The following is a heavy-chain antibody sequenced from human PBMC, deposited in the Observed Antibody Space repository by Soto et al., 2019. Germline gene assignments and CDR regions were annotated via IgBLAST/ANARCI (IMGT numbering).Heavy chain of an antibody. CDR3: ARGLLSPYYYYYGMDV. D-gene: IGHD3-3*01. V-gene: IGHV1-46*01. CDR1: GYTFTSYY. CDR2: INPSGGST. J-gene: IGHJ6*02. Sequence: ASVKVSCKASGYTFTSYYMHWVRQAPGQGLEWMGIINPSGGSTSYAQKFQGRVTMTRDTSTSTVYMELSSLRSEDTAVYYCARGLLSPYYYYYGMDVWGQGTTVTVSS.